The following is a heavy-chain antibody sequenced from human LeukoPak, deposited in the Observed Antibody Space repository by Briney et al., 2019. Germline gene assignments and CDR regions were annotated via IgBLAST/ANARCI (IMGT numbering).Heavy chain of an antibody. CDR1: GFTFSSYS. V-gene: IGHV3-21*01. CDR3: ASSHIAVADTHRY. CDR2: ISSSSSYI. D-gene: IGHD6-13*01. J-gene: IGHJ4*02. Sequence: SGGSLRLSCAASGFTFSSYSMNWVRQAPGKGLEWVSSISSSSSYIYYADSVKGRFTISRDNAKNSLYLQMNSLRAEDTAVYYCASSHIAVADTHRYWGQGTLVTVSS.